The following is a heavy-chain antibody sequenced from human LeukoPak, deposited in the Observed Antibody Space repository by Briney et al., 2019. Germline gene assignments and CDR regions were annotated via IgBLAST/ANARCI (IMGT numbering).Heavy chain of an antibody. J-gene: IGHJ4*02. V-gene: IGHV5-51*01. D-gene: IGHD6-25*01. CDR3: ARLGGGYPPSAWSQFDY. CDR2: IYPGESDT. Sequence: GGSLEISWKGSGYIFTSYWIGWVRQLPGKGLEWMGSIYPGESDTRYSPSFQGQVTISADKSTSPAYLQWSSLKASDTAMYYCARLGGGYPPSAWSQFDYWGQGTLVTVSS. CDR1: GYIFTSYW.